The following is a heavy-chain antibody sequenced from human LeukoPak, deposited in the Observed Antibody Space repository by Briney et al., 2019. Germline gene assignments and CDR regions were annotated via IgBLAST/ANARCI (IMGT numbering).Heavy chain of an antibody. Sequence: SETLSLTCAVYGGSFSGYYWSWIRQPPGKGLEWIEEINHSGSTNYNPSLKSRVTISVDTSKNQFSLKLSSVTAADTAVYYCARGRRVGIVVVPAAIPVIPTAGNWFDPWGQGTLVTVSS. CDR3: ARGRRVGIVVVPAAIPVIPTAGNWFDP. V-gene: IGHV4-34*01. J-gene: IGHJ5*02. CDR2: INHSGST. D-gene: IGHD2-2*02. CDR1: GGSFSGYY.